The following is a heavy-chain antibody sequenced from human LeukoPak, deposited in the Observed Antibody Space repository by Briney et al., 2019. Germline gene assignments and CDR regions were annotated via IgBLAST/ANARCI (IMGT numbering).Heavy chain of an antibody. V-gene: IGHV3-13*01. CDR1: GFTFSTYD. Sequence: PGGSLRLPCAASGFTFSTYDFHWVRQTTGKGLEWVSATGTAGDTWYSGSVKGRSTISRENAKSSMYLQMNSLRAGDTAVYYCARQNRNGFDYWGQGTLVTVSS. CDR2: TGTAGDT. D-gene: IGHD2-8*01. J-gene: IGHJ4*02. CDR3: ARQNRNGFDY.